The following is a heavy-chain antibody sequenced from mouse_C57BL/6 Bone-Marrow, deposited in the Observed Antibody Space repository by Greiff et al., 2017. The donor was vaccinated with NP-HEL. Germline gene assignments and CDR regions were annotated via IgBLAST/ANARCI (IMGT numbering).Heavy chain of an antibody. D-gene: IGHD2-3*01. J-gene: IGHJ4*01. Sequence: VQLQQSGPELVKPGASVKIPCKASGYTFTDYNMDWVKQSHGQSLEWIGDINPNNGGPLYNQKFKGKATLTVDKSSSTAYMELRSLTSEDTAVYYCARSPIYDGYDYYAMDYWGQGTSVTVSS. V-gene: IGHV1-18*01. CDR3: ARSPIYDGYDYYAMDY. CDR2: INPNNGGP. CDR1: GYTFTDYN.